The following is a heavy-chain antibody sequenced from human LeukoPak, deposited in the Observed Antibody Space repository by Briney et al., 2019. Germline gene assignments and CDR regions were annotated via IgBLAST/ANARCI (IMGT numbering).Heavy chain of an antibody. D-gene: IGHD3-22*01. CDR3: AKAGVRYFDSSGLYAFDF. J-gene: IGHJ3*01. V-gene: IGHV4-39*01. CDR2: IYYSGST. CDR1: GGSISSTSYY. Sequence: TSETLSLTCAVSGGSISSTSYYWAWIRQPPGKGLEWTGTIYYSGSTYHNPSLKSRVTLSVDTSRNQFSLRLSSVDAADTAAYYCAKAGVRYFDSSGLYAFDFWGQGTTVTVSS.